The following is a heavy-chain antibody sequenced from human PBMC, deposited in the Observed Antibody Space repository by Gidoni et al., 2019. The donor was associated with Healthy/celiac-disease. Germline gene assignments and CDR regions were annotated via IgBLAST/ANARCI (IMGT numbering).Heavy chain of an antibody. CDR2: IKPIFGTA. Sequence: QVQLVQSGAEVKKPGSSVKVSCKASGGTFSSYAISWVRQAPGQGPEWMGGIKPIFGTANYAQKFQGRVTITADESTSTAYMELSSLRSEDTAVYYCAGTTYHEDIVVVVGDFDYWDQGTLVTVSS. CDR1: GGTFSSYA. D-gene: IGHD2-15*01. V-gene: IGHV1-69*01. J-gene: IGHJ4*02. CDR3: AGTTYHEDIVVVVGDFDY.